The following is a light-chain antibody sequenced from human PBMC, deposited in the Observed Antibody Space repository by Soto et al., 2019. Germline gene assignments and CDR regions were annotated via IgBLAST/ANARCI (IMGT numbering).Light chain of an antibody. Sequence: EIVLTQSPCTLSLSPGERATLSCRASQSVSSSYLAWYQQKPGQAPRLLIYGASSRATGIPDRFSGSGSGTDFTLTISRLEPDDFAVYYCQQYGSSPMTFGQGTKVDIK. CDR2: GAS. J-gene: IGKJ1*01. CDR3: QQYGSSPMT. V-gene: IGKV3-20*01. CDR1: QSVSSSY.